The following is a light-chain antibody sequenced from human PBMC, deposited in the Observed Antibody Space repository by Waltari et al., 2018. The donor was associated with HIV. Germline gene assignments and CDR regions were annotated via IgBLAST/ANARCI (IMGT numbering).Light chain of an antibody. CDR3: CSYAGSYTRV. Sequence: QSALTQPRSVSGSPGQSVTISCTGTSRDVGAYNYVSWYQQNPGKAPKVIISDVSKRPAGVPDRFSGSKSGNPASLTISGLQAEDEADYYCCSYAGSYTRVFGGGTKLTVL. J-gene: IGLJ3*02. CDR2: DVS. V-gene: IGLV2-11*01. CDR1: SRDVGAYNY.